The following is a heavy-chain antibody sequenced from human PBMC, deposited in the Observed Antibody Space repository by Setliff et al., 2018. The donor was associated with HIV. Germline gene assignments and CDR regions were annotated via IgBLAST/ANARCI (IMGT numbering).Heavy chain of an antibody. CDR3: ARFRGGSYFDAFDI. D-gene: IGHD1-26*01. J-gene: IGHJ3*02. Sequence: ASVKVSCKASGGTFSSYAISWVRQAPGQGLEWMGGIIPMLGTANYARDFQGKVTITADKSTSTAYMELKSLRSGDTAVYYCARFRGGSYFDAFDIWGQGTMVTVSS. CDR2: IIPMLGTA. V-gene: IGHV1-69*10. CDR1: GGTFSSYA.